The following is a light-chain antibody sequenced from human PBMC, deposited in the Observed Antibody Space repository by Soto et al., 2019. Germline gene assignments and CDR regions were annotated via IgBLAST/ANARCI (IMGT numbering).Light chain of an antibody. Sequence: IQMTQSPSTLSASVGDRVTISCRSSQSISDWLAWYQQKPGKAPKLLIYDASGLESGVPSRFSGSGSGTEFTLTISSMQPDDFANYYCQQYNSYSLTFGGGTKVDIK. V-gene: IGKV1-5*01. CDR3: QQYNSYSLT. J-gene: IGKJ4*01. CDR1: QSISDW. CDR2: DAS.